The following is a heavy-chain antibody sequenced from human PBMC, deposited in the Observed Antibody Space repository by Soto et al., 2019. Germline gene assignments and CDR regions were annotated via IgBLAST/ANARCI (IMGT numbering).Heavy chain of an antibody. D-gene: IGHD3-16*01. Sequence: GASVKVSCKASGYTFTSYGISWVRQAPGRGLEWMGWISAYNGNTNYAQKLQGRVTMTTDTSTSTACMELRSLRSDDTAVYYCALTPPLYDYILYDAFDIWGQGTMVTVSS. V-gene: IGHV1-18*01. CDR2: ISAYNGNT. CDR3: ALTPPLYDYILYDAFDI. J-gene: IGHJ3*02. CDR1: GYTFTSYG.